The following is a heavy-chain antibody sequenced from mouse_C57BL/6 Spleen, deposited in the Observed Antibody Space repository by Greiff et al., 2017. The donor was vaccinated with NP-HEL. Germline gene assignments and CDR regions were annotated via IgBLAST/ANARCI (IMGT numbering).Heavy chain of an antibody. CDR1: GYAFSSSW. Sequence: QVQLQQSGPELVKPGASVKISCKASGYAFSSSWLNWVKQRPGKGLEWIGRIYPGDGDTNYNGKFKGKATLTADKSSSTAYMQLSSLTSEDSAVYVCASFITTVVAAEYFDYWGQGTTLTVSS. J-gene: IGHJ2*01. V-gene: IGHV1-82*01. D-gene: IGHD1-1*01. CDR2: IYPGDGDT. CDR3: ASFITTVVAAEYFDY.